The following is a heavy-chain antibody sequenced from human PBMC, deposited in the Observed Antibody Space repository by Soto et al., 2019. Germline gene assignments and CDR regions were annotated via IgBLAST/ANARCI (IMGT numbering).Heavy chain of an antibody. V-gene: IGHV3-9*01. Sequence: EVQLVDSGGGLVQPGRSLRLSCAASGYTFGDHAMHWVRQAPGKGLEWVSGISWNSGSIGYADSVKGRFTISRDNAKNYLFLQMNGLRAEDTGFYYGAKDSGGGVGLFDYWGQGTLVTVSS. CDR2: ISWNSGSI. J-gene: IGHJ4*02. CDR1: GYTFGDHA. D-gene: IGHD3-16*01. CDR3: AKDSGGGVGLFDY.